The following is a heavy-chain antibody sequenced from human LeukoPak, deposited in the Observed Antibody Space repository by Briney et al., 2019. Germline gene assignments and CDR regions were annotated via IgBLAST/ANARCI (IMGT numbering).Heavy chain of an antibody. V-gene: IGHV3-23*01. Sequence: GGSLRLSCAASGFTFSSYAMTWVRQAPGKGLQWVSTISGSGGGTYYTDSVKGRFTISRDNSKNTLYLQMNSLRAEDTAVYYCARDSSSSWGSYYFDYWGQGTLVTVSS. D-gene: IGHD6-13*01. J-gene: IGHJ4*02. CDR1: GFTFSSYA. CDR3: ARDSSSSWGSYYFDY. CDR2: ISGSGGGT.